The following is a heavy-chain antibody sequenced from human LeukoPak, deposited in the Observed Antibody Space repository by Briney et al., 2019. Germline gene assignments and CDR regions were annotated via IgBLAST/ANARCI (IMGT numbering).Heavy chain of an antibody. CDR3: ARGDGPDSSSWLGLWFDP. V-gene: IGHV4-34*01. D-gene: IGHD6-13*01. J-gene: IGHJ5*02. CDR1: GGSFSGYY. Sequence: SETLSLTCAVYGGSFSGYYWSWIRQPPGKGLEWIGEINHCGSTNYNPSLKSRVTISVDTSKNQFPLKLSSVTAADTAVYYCARGDGPDSSSWLGLWFDPWGQGTLVTVSS. CDR2: INHCGST.